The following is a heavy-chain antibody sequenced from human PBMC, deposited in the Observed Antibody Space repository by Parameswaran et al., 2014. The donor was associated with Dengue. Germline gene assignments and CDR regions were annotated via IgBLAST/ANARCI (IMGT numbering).Heavy chain of an antibody. Sequence: WIRQPPGKGLEWVAVISYDGSNKYYADSVKGRFTISRDNSKNTLYLQMNSLRAEDTAVYYCAKQGYDYWGQGTLVTVSS. J-gene: IGHJ4*02. CDR3: AKQGYDY. CDR2: ISYDGSNK. V-gene: IGHV3-30*18. D-gene: IGHD5-18*01.